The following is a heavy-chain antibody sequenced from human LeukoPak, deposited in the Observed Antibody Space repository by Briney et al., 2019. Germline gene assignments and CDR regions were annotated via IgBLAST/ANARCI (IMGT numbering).Heavy chain of an antibody. V-gene: IGHV1-18*04. D-gene: IGHD1-7*01. CDR3: ASNWYSDYYGMDV. CDR1: GYTFTSYG. CDR2: ISAYNGNT. J-gene: IGHJ6*04. Sequence: GASVTVSCKASGYTFTSYGISWVRQAPGQGLEWMGWISAYNGNTNYAQKLQGRVTMTTDTSTSTAYMELRSLRSDDTAVYYCASNWYSDYYGMDVWGKGTTVTVSS.